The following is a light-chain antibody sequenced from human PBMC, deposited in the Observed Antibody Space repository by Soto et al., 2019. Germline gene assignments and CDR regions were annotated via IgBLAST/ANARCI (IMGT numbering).Light chain of an antibody. CDR3: SSYTRSSSYV. V-gene: IGLV2-18*02. CDR1: SSDVGKSNG. CDR2: GVK. J-gene: IGLJ1*01. Sequence: QSALTQPPSVSGSPGQTVAISCTGTSSDVGKSNGVSWYHQPPGTAPKLMIYGVKNRPSGVPDRFSGSKSGNSASLTISGLQAEDEGDYHCSSYTRSSSYVFGTGTKVTVL.